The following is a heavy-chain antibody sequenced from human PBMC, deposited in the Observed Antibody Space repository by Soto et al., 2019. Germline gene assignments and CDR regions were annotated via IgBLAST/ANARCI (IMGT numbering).Heavy chain of an antibody. CDR2: IYPGDSDT. Sequence: GESLKISWKGSGYSFTNYWIGWVRQMPGKGLEWMGIIYPGDSDTRYSPSFQGQVTISADKSISTAYLQWSSLKASDTAMYYCATCIVGATDYFDYWGQGTLVTVSS. V-gene: IGHV5-51*01. D-gene: IGHD1-26*01. J-gene: IGHJ4*02. CDR3: ATCIVGATDYFDY. CDR1: GYSFTNYW.